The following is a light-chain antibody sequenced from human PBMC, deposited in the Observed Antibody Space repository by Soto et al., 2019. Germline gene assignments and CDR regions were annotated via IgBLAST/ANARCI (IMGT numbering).Light chain of an antibody. Sequence: QSALTQPPSASGSPGQSVTISCTGTSSDIGIYDFVSWYQQHPGKAPKLLIYEVSKRPSGVPDRFSASKSGNTASLTVSDLQTEDAEDYYCSAYAASNGLEVFGGGTKLTVL. CDR3: SAYAASNGLEV. CDR1: SSDIGIYDF. CDR2: EVS. J-gene: IGLJ3*02. V-gene: IGLV2-8*01.